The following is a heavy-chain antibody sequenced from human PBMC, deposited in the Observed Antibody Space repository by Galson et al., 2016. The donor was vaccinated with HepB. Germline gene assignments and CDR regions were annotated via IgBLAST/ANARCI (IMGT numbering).Heavy chain of an antibody. CDR2: TSYDGSKK. V-gene: IGHV3-30-3*01. Sequence: SLRLSCAASGFSFSSYAMHWVRQAPGKGLEWVALTSYDGSKKYYADSVKGRFTISRDNSKNTLYLQMNSLRAEDTAVYYCARDYYGSGSYYPDPMDVWGKGTTVTVSS. D-gene: IGHD3-10*01. J-gene: IGHJ6*04. CDR1: GFSFSSYA. CDR3: ARDYYGSGSYYPDPMDV.